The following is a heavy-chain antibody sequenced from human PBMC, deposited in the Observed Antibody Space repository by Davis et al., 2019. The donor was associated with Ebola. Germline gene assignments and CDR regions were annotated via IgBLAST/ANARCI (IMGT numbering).Heavy chain of an antibody. V-gene: IGHV7-4-1*02. Sequence: AASVKVSCKASGYTFAKHGMNWVRQAPGQGLEWMGWINTNTGNPTYAQGFAGRFVFSLDTSVSTANLQISSLEAEDTAVYYCARSKGQWLVEFDYWGQGTLVTVSS. CDR3: ARSKGQWLVEFDY. CDR2: INTNTGNP. CDR1: GYTFAKHG. J-gene: IGHJ4*02. D-gene: IGHD6-19*01.